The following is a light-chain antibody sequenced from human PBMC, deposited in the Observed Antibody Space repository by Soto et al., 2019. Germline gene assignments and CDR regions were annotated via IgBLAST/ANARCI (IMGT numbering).Light chain of an antibody. CDR2: GAS. CDR3: PQYYSYPLT. J-gene: IGKJ4*01. Sequence: IVFTQSPGTLSLSQGERASLSCRASQSVSSSYLAWYQQKPGQAPRLLIYGASSRATGIPDRFSGSGSGTDFTLTISCLQSEDFATYYCPQYYSYPLTFGGGTKLDIK. V-gene: IGKV3-20*01. CDR1: QSVSSSY.